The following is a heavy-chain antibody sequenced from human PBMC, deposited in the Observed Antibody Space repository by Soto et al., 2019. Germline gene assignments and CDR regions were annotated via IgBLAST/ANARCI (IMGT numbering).Heavy chain of an antibody. V-gene: IGHV3-23*01. D-gene: IGHD2-15*01. CDR3: AKTDIVVVVTAAGVANYFDY. CDR2: INSDGRT. CDR1: GFTFSSYA. Sequence: PGGSLRLSCAASGFTFSSYAMSWVRQAPGKGLEWVSGINSDGRTYYADSVRGRFTISRDNSKNTLYLQVNRLRAEDTAVYHCAKTDIVVVVTAAGVANYFDYWGQGTPVTVSS. J-gene: IGHJ4*02.